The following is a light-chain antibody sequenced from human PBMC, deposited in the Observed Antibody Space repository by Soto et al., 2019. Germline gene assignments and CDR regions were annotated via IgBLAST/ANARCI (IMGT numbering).Light chain of an antibody. Sequence: EIVLTQSPGPLSLSPGERATLSCRASQSVSSTYLAWYQQKPGQPPRLLIYETSTRANGIPARFSGSGSGTDFTLSISSLQPGDVGIYSCQQYHTWPPITFGQGTRLEIK. CDR1: QSVSSTY. V-gene: IGKV3-20*01. CDR2: ETS. J-gene: IGKJ5*01. CDR3: QQYHTWPPIT.